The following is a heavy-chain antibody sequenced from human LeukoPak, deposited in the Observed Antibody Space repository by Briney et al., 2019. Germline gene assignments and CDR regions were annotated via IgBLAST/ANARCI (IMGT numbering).Heavy chain of an antibody. Sequence: SETLSLTCTVSGDSIGNYYWSWIRQPAGKGLEWIGRIYTSGSTNYNPSLKSRVTMSVDTSKNQFSLKLSSVTAADTAVYYCARVSLVRGAPDYYFDYWGQGTLVTVSS. CDR3: ARVSLVRGAPDYYFDY. D-gene: IGHD3-10*01. V-gene: IGHV4-4*07. J-gene: IGHJ4*02. CDR2: IYTSGST. CDR1: GDSIGNYY.